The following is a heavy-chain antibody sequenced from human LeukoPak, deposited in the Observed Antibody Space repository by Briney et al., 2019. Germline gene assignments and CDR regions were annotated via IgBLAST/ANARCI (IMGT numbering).Heavy chain of an antibody. V-gene: IGHV1-18*01. Sequence: ASVKVSCKASGYTFTSYGISWVRQAPGQGLEWMGWISAYNGNTNYAQKLQGRVTMTTDTSTSTAYMELRSLRSDDTAVYYCAREFDFWSGTEYFQHWGQGTLVTASS. CDR1: GYTFTSYG. J-gene: IGHJ1*01. CDR3: AREFDFWSGTEYFQH. CDR2: ISAYNGNT. D-gene: IGHD3-3*01.